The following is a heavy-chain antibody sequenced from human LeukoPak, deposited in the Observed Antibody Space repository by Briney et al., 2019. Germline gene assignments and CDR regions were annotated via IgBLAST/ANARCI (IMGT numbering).Heavy chain of an antibody. V-gene: IGHV3-48*04. CDR1: GFTFSSYS. J-gene: IGHJ4*02. Sequence: GGSLRLSCAASGFTFSSYSMNWVRQAPGKGLEWVSYISSSSSTIYYADSVKGRFTISRDNAKNSLYLQMNSLRAEDTAVYYCARDTARGVISLWGQGTLVTVSS. D-gene: IGHD3-10*01. CDR3: ARDTARGVISL. CDR2: ISSSSSTI.